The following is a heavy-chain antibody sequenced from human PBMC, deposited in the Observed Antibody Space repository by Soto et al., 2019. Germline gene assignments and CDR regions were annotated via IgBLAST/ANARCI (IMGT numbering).Heavy chain of an antibody. CDR1: GGSISSYY. J-gene: IGHJ5*02. V-gene: IGHV4-59*01. CDR2: IFYSGST. D-gene: IGHD3-10*01. Sequence: SETLSLTCTVSGGSISSYYWSWIRQPPGKGLEWIGYIFYSGSTNYNPSLKSRVTMSVDTSKNQFSLKLSSVTAADTAVYYCVRGSGSGTYSHNWFDPWGQGTLVTVSP. CDR3: VRGSGSGTYSHNWFDP.